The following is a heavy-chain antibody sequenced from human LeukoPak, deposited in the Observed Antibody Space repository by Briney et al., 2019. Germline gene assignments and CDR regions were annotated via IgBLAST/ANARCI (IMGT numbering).Heavy chain of an antibody. V-gene: IGHV1-2*02. D-gene: IGHD4-17*01. CDR1: GYTFTGYY. CDR2: INPNSGGT. CDR3: ARERYGDYNYGMDV. Sequence: ASVKVSCKASGYTFTGYYMHWVRQAPGQGLEWMGWINPNSGGTNYAQKFQGRVTMTRDTSISTAYMELSRLRSEDTAVYYCARERYGDYNYGMDVWGQGTTVTVSS. J-gene: IGHJ6*02.